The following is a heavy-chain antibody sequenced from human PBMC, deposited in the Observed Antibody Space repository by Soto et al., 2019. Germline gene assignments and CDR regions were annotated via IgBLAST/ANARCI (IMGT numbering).Heavy chain of an antibody. CDR1: GFTFSSYS. V-gene: IGHV3-30-3*01. CDR2: ISHHGSNQ. J-gene: IGHJ4*02. CDR3: AREGEYCSGGSCTYFNY. Sequence: QVQLVESGGGVVQPGTSLGLSCLGSGFTFSSYSMYWVRQAPGKGLEWVAYISHHGSNQYYADSVKGRFTTSRDNSQNTLYLQMNSLTTEVTAVYYCAREGEYCSGGSCTYFNYWGQGTLVTVSS. D-gene: IGHD2-15*01.